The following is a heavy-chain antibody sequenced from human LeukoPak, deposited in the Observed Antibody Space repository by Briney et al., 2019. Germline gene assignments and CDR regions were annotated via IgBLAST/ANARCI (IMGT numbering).Heavy chain of an antibody. CDR2: INPNSGGT. V-gene: IGHV1-2*02. CDR3: AIGIVGATSY. CDR1: GYTFTGYY. D-gene: IGHD1-26*01. J-gene: IGHJ4*02. Sequence: ASVKVSCMASGYTFTGYYMHRVRQAPGQGLEWMGWINPNSGGTNYAQKFQGRVTMTRDTSISTAYMELSRLRSDDTAVYCCAIGIVGATSYWGQGTLVTVSS.